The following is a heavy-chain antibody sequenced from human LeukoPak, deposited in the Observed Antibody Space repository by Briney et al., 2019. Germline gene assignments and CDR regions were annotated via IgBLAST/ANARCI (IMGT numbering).Heavy chain of an antibody. CDR3: AINRRRSSGWYGRDY. D-gene: IGHD6-19*01. CDR1: GGSFSGYY. V-gene: IGHV4-34*01. J-gene: IGHJ4*02. CDR2: INHSGST. Sequence: SVTLSLTCAVYGGSFSGYYWSWIRQPPGKGLEWIGEINHSGSTNYNPSLKSRVTISVDTSKNQFSLKLSSVTAADTAVYYCAINRRRSSGWYGRDYWGQGTLVTVSS.